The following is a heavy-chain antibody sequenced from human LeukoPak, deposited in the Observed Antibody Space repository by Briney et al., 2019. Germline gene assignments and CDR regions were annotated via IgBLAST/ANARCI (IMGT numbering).Heavy chain of an antibody. CDR3: ARRIAAAGNKRGSFDY. CDR2: IYYSGST. V-gene: IGHV4-39*01. CDR1: GGSISSSSYY. J-gene: IGHJ4*02. Sequence: PSETLSLTCTVSGGSISSSSYYWGWIRHPPGKGLEWIGSIYYSGSTYYNPSLKSRVTISVDTSKNQFSLKLSSVTAADTAVYYCARRIAAAGNKRGSFDYWGQGTLVTVSS. D-gene: IGHD6-13*01.